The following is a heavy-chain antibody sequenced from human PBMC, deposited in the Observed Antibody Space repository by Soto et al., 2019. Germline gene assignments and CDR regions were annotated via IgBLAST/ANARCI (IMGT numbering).Heavy chain of an antibody. Sequence: SETLSLTCAVSGDSISPSYWTWIRQSPGKGLEWIGSIYYSGSTYYNPSLKSRVTISVDTSKNQFSLKLSSVTAADTAVYYCARYGDYANWFDPWGQGTLVT. V-gene: IGHV4-59*05. D-gene: IGHD4-17*01. J-gene: IGHJ5*02. CDR2: IYYSGST. CDR1: GDSISPSY. CDR3: ARYGDYANWFDP.